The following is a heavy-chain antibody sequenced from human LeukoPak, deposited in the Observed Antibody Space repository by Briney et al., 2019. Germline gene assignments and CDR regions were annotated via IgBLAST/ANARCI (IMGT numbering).Heavy chain of an antibody. CDR3: ARGGGPSNWFDP. CDR1: GASISSGYY. J-gene: IGHJ5*02. D-gene: IGHD4-23*01. V-gene: IGHV4-38-2*02. CDR2: IYHSGST. Sequence: SETLSLTCSVSGASISSGYYWGWIRQPPGKGLEWIGSIYHSGSTYYNPSLKSRVTISVDTSKNQFSLKLSSVTAADTAVYYCARGGGPSNWFDPWGQGTLVTVSS.